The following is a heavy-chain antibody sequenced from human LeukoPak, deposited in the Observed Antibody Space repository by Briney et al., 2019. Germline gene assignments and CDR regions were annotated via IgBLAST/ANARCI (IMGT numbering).Heavy chain of an antibody. V-gene: IGHV4-59*01. CDR2: IYYSGST. J-gene: IGHJ3*02. Sequence: PSETLSLTCTVSGGSISSYYWSWIRQPPGKGLEWIGYIYYSGSTNYNPSLKSRVTISVDTSKNQFSLKLSSVTTADTAVYYCARDRGSGPGAFDIWGQGTMVTVSS. D-gene: IGHD6-19*01. CDR3: ARDRGSGPGAFDI. CDR1: GGSISSYY.